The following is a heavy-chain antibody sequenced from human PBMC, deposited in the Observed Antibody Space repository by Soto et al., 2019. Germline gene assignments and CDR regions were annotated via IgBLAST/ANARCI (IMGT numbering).Heavy chain of an antibody. Sequence: SETLSLTCTVSGGSISSFYWSWLRQPPGKGLEWIGYIYYIGSTNYNPSLTSRVTISVDTSKNQFSLKLSSVTAADTAVYYCARGYCSGGSCYEFDPWGQGTLVTAPQ. V-gene: IGHV4-59*01. J-gene: IGHJ5*02. CDR2: IYYIGST. CDR1: GGSISSFY. CDR3: ARGYCSGGSCYEFDP. D-gene: IGHD2-15*01.